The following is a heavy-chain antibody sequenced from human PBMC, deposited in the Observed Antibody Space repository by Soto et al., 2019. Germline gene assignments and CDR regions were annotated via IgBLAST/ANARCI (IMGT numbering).Heavy chain of an antibody. CDR2: INPSGGST. CDR3: ASRPIRPNDAFDI. V-gene: IGHV1-46*02. Sequence: APSEGPFQASWYPFYRFCMHLGRPGPGQGLEWMGIINPSGGSTSYAQKFQGRVTMTRDTSTSTVYMELSSLRSEDTAVYYCASRPIRPNDAFDIWGQGTMVTVSS. J-gene: IGHJ3*02. CDR1: WYPFYRFC.